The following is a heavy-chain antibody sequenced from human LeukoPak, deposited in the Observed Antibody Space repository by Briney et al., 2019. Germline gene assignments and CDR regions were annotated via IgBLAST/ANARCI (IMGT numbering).Heavy chain of an antibody. J-gene: IGHJ4*02. CDR2: ISWNSGSI. CDR1: GFTFDDYA. CDR3: ARDNTYMFDY. V-gene: IGHV3-9*01. D-gene: IGHD2-2*02. Sequence: GGSLRLSCAASGFTFDDYAMHWVRQALGKGLEWVSGISWNSGSIGYADSVKGRFTVARDNAKNTLYLEMNRLRAEDTAVYYCARDNTYMFDYWGQGTQVTVSS.